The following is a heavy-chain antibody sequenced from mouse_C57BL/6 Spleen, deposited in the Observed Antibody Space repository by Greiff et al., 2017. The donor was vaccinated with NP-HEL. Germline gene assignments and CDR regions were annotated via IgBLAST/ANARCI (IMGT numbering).Heavy chain of an antibody. CDR2: IYPGDGDT. D-gene: IGHD1-1*01. CDR1: GYAFSSSW. J-gene: IGHJ2*01. Sequence: VQLQQSGPELVKPGASVKISCKASGYAFSSSWMNWVKQRPGKGLEWIGRIYPGDGDTNYNGKFKGKATLTADKSSSTAYMQLSSLTSEDSAVYFCAGYYGTHPFDYWGQGTTLTVSS. V-gene: IGHV1-82*01. CDR3: AGYYGTHPFDY.